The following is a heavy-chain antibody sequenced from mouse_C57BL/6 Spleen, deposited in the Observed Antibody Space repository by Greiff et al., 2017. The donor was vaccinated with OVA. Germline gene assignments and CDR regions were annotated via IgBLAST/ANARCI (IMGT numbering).Heavy chain of an antibody. CDR1: GYSFTGYF. D-gene: IGHD2-2*01. V-gene: IGHV1-20*01. CDR2: INPYNGDT. J-gene: IGHJ2*01. CDR3: ARGGYLFDY. Sequence: LVESGPELVKPGDSVKISCKASGYSFTGYFMNWVMQSHGKSLEWIGRINPYNGDTFYNQKFKGKATLTVDKSSSTAHMELRSLTSEDSAVYYCARGGYLFDYWGQGTTLTVSS.